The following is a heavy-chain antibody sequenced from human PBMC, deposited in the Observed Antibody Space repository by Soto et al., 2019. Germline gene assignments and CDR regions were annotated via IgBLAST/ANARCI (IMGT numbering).Heavy chain of an antibody. CDR2: ISYDGTNK. D-gene: IGHD7-27*01. J-gene: IGHJ4*02. CDR3: ARDPKTSGGQHWAFNYFDS. V-gene: IGHV3-30-3*01. CDR1: GFSFSISP. Sequence: PGGSLRLSCAASGFSFSISPMHWVRQAPGKGPEWVALISYDGTNKFYADSVKGRFTISRDNSKSTLYLQVDSLRPEDAAVYYCARDPKTSGGQHWAFNYFDSWGKGTLVTSPQ.